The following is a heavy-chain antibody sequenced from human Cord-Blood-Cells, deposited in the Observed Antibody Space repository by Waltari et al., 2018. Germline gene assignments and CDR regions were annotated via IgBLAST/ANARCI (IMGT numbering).Heavy chain of an antibody. D-gene: IGHD2-2*01. Sequence: QVQLVQSGAEVKKPGASVKVSCKASGSTFTGSYMHWVRQAPGQGLEWMGWINPNSGGTNYAQKFQGRVTMTRDTSISTAYMELSRLRSDDTAVYYCARGLGYCSSTSCYDAFDIWGQGTMVTVSS. CDR2: INPNSGGT. V-gene: IGHV1-2*02. CDR1: GSTFTGSY. J-gene: IGHJ3*02. CDR3: ARGLGYCSSTSCYDAFDI.